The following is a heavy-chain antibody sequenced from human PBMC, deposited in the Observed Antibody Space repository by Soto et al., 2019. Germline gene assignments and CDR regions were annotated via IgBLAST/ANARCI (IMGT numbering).Heavy chain of an antibody. V-gene: IGHV4-34*01. CDR1: GGSFSGYY. J-gene: IGHJ4*02. D-gene: IGHD3-22*01. CDR2: INHSGGT. CDR3: ARGQILGRRYYYDSSGYLDY. Sequence: PSETLSLTCAVYGGSFSGYYWSWIRQPPGKGLEWIGEINHSGGTNYNPSLKSRVTISVDTSKNQFSLKLSSVTAADTAVYYCARGQILGRRYYYDSSGYLDYWGQGTLVTVSS.